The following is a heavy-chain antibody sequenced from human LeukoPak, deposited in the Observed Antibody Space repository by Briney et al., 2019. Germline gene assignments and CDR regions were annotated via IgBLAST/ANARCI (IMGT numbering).Heavy chain of an antibody. CDR2: ISSSSSYT. V-gene: IGHV3-11*06. Sequence: GGSLRLSCAASGFTFSDYYMSWIRLAPGKGLEWVSYISSSSSYTNYADSVKGRFTISRDNAKNSLYLKMNSLRVEDTAVYYCARGGYRVNWFDPWGQGTLVTVSS. J-gene: IGHJ5*02. D-gene: IGHD6-13*01. CDR1: GFTFSDYY. CDR3: ARGGYRVNWFDP.